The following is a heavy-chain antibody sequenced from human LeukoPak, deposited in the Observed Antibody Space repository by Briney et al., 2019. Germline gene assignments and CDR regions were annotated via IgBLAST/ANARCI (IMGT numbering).Heavy chain of an antibody. J-gene: IGHJ4*02. D-gene: IGHD6-13*01. CDR1: GGSISSSNYY. CDR3: ARVPRYSSSFFPFDY. Sequence: SETLSLTCTVSGGSISSSNYYWGWIRQPPGKGLEWIGSIYYSGSTYYNPSLKSRVTISVDTSKNQFSLKLSSVTAADTAVYYCARVPRYSSSFFPFDYWGQGTLVTVSS. V-gene: IGHV4-39*07. CDR2: IYYSGST.